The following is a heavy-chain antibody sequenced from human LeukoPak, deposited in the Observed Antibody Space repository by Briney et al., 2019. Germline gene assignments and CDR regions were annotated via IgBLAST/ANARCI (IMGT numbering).Heavy chain of an antibody. V-gene: IGHV3-48*03. Sequence: GGSLRLSCAPSAFSLSSYEMNWVRQAPGRGLEWVSHICSRGSTIYYADSGKGRFTIARDNAKTSLYLQMNSRRGEDTAFYYCARVGWVLRYAFDIWGQGTMVTVSS. J-gene: IGHJ3*02. CDR3: ARVGWVLRYAFDI. D-gene: IGHD3-16*01. CDR2: ICSRGSTI. CDR1: AFSLSSYE.